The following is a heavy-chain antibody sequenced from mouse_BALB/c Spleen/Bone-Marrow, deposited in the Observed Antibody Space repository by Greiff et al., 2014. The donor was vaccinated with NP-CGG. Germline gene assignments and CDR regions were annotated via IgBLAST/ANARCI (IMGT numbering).Heavy chain of an antibody. V-gene: IGHV5-4*02. J-gene: IGHJ4*01. CDR1: GFTSSDYY. CDR3: ARSRMRYGAMDY. CDR2: ISDGGNYS. D-gene: IGHD2-10*02. Sequence: VQLQQSGGGLVKPGGSLKLSCAASGFTSSDYYIYWLRQTPEKRLEWVATISDGGNYSYYPDSVKGRFTISRDNAKNNLYLQMSSLKSEDTAMYYCARSRMRYGAMDYWGQGTSVTVFS.